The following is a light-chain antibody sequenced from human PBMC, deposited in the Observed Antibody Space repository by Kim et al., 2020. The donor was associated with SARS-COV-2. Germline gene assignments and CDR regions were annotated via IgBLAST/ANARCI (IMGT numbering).Light chain of an antibody. Sequence: GKSNTITCTGTSSDVGDYKYVSWYQQHPGQAPKRMIYDVSNRPSGVSNRFSGSKSGNTASLTISGLQAEDEADYYCSSYTSSNTVIFGGGTQLTVL. CDR2: DVS. CDR1: SSDVGDYKY. J-gene: IGLJ2*01. V-gene: IGLV2-14*03. CDR3: SSYTSSNTVI.